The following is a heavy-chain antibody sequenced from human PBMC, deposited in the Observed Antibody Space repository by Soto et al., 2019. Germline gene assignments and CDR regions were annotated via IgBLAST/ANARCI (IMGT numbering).Heavy chain of an antibody. CDR1: GGSISNYY. J-gene: IGHJ4*02. V-gene: IGHV4-59*01. Sequence: QVQLQESGPGLVKPSETLSLTCTVSGGSISNYYWTWIRQPPGKGLEWIGYTYYSGTTNYNPSLKSRVTVSVDTSKNQFSLKLSSVTAADTAVYYCARDAPSSTYYDYWGQGTLVTVSS. CDR2: TYYSGTT. D-gene: IGHD6-13*01. CDR3: ARDAPSSTYYDY.